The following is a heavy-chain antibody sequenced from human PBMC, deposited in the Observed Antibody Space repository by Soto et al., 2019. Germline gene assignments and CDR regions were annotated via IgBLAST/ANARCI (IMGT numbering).Heavy chain of an antibody. CDR1: GGSISGSY. CDR3: ARSVAVPGAHIDY. J-gene: IGHJ4*02. V-gene: IGHV4-59*01. D-gene: IGHD6-19*01. Sequence: SETLSLTCRVSGGSISGSYWSWIRQSPGKGLEWLGYVYYTGSTNYSPSLRSRVSISVDTSKNEFSLRLSSVTAADTAVYFCARSVAVPGAHIDYWGQGTQVTVSS. CDR2: VYYTGST.